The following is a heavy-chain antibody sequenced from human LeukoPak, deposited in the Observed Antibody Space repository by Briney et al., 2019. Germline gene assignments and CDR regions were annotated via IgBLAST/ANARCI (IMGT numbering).Heavy chain of an antibody. D-gene: IGHD2-2*01. CDR3: AKDSSTKSGDYDYFDN. CDR2: ISDNGGST. J-gene: IGHJ4*02. CDR1: GFTFTSYA. Sequence: GGSLRLSCAASGFTFTSYAMSWVRQAPGEGLEWVSAISDNGGSTYYADSVKGRFTLSRDNSKNTLYLQMNSLRADDTAIYYCAKDSSTKSGDYDYFDNWGQGTLVTVSS. V-gene: IGHV3-23*01.